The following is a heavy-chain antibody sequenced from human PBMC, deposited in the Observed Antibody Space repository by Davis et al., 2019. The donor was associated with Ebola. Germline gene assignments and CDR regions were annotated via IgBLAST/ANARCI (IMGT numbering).Heavy chain of an antibody. V-gene: IGHV4-31*03. CDR2: IYYSGST. Sequence: SETLSLTCTVSGGSISSGGYYWSWIRQHPGKGLEWIGYIYYSGSTYYNPSLKSRVTISVDTSKNQFSLKLSSVTAADTAVYYCARGYSYAQTFDYWGQGTLVTVSS. J-gene: IGHJ4*02. CDR3: ARGYSYAQTFDY. CDR1: GGSISSGGYY. D-gene: IGHD5-18*01.